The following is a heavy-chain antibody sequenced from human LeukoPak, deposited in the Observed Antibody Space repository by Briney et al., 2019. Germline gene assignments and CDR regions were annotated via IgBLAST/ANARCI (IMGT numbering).Heavy chain of an antibody. CDR1: GYTFTSYG. D-gene: IGHD2-2*01. J-gene: IGHJ6*02. V-gene: IGHV1-18*01. Sequence: ASVKVSCRASGYTFTSYGISWVRQAPGQELEWMGWISAYNGNTNYAQKLQGRVTMTTDTSTSTVYMELRSLRSDDTAVYYCARDCSSTSCYSWHYYYYGMDVWGQGTTVTVSS. CDR2: ISAYNGNT. CDR3: ARDCSSTSCYSWHYYYYGMDV.